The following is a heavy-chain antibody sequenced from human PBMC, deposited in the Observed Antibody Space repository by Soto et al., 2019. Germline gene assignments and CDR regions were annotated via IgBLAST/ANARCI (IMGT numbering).Heavy chain of an antibody. CDR3: ARRCNRPNCYGMDV. CDR1: GFTFKNYW. Sequence: GGSLKISCEASGFTFKNYWMHWVRQAPGKGLVWVSRINSDGSNRRYADSVQGRFTISRDNAKNTLFLQMNGLRAADTAVYFCARRCNRPNCYGMDVWGQGTTVTVSS. D-gene: IGHD6-6*01. V-gene: IGHV3-74*01. CDR2: INSDGSNR. J-gene: IGHJ6*02.